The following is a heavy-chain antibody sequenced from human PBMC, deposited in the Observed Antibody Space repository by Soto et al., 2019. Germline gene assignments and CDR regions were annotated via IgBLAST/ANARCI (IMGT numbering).Heavy chain of an antibody. CDR3: ATGGTMVRGPRDY. J-gene: IGHJ4*02. CDR2: FDPEDGET. D-gene: IGHD3-10*01. CDR1: GHTLTELS. V-gene: IGHV1-24*01. Sequence: GASVKVSCKVSGHTLTELSMHWVRQAPGKGLEWMGGFDPEDGETIYAQKFQGRVAMTEDTSTDTAYMELSSLRSEDTAVYYCATGGTMVRGPRDYWGQGTLVTVSS.